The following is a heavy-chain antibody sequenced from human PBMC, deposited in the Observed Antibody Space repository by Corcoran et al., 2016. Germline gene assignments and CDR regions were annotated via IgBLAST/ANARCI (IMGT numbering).Heavy chain of an antibody. J-gene: IGHJ1*01. CDR3: AHTLVGATLAEYFQH. CDR1: GFSLSTSGVG. V-gene: IGHV2-5*01. D-gene: IGHD1-26*01. Sequence: QITLKESGPTLVKPTQTLTLTCTFSGFSLSTSGVGVGWIRQPPGKALEWLALIYWNDDKHYSTSLKSRLTITKDTSKNQVVLTMTNMDPVYTATYYCAHTLVGATLAEYFQHWGQGTLVTVSS. CDR2: IYWNDDK.